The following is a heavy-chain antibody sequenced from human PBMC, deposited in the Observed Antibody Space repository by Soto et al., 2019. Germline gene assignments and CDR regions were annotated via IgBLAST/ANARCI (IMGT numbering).Heavy chain of an antibody. Sequence: QVQLVQSGAEVEKPGSSVKVSCKASGGTFSSYAISWVRQAPGQGLEWMGGIIPIFGTANYAQKFQGRVTITADESTSTAYMELSSLRSEDTAVYYCAGSGYSYASDYYYYYGMDVWGQGTTVTVSS. J-gene: IGHJ6*02. CDR1: GGTFSSYA. V-gene: IGHV1-69*01. D-gene: IGHD5-18*01. CDR3: AGSGYSYASDYYYYYGMDV. CDR2: IIPIFGTA.